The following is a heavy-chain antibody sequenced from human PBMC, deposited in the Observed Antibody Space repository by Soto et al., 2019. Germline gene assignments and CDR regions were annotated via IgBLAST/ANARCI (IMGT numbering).Heavy chain of an antibody. CDR2: IIPIFGTA. Sequence: ASEKVSCKASGGTFSSYAISWVRQAPGQGLEWMGGIIPIFGTANYAQKFQGRVTITADESTSTAYMELSSLRSEDTAVYYCARYYDILTGYTPIEYSYGMDVWGQGTTVTVSS. V-gene: IGHV1-69*13. D-gene: IGHD3-9*01. CDR1: GGTFSSYA. J-gene: IGHJ6*02. CDR3: ARYYDILTGYTPIEYSYGMDV.